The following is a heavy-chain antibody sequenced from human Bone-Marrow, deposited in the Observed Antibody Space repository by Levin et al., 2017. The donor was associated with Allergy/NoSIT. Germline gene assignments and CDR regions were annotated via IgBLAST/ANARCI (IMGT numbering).Heavy chain of an antibody. CDR3: ARQGRLLYYALDV. J-gene: IGHJ6*02. Sequence: QAGGSLRLSCAASGFTFSSHDMHWVRQSPGKGLEWVSSIGSAGDTYYPGSVKGRFTISRDNAKETLFLQMNSLRAGDTAVYYCARQGRLLYYALDVWGQGTSVTVSS. CDR2: IGSAGDT. V-gene: IGHV3-13*01. CDR1: GFTFSSHD.